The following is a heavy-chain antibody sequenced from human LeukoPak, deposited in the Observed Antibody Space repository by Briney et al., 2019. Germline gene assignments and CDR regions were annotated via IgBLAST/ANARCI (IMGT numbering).Heavy chain of an antibody. CDR2: INEDGSEK. CDR1: GFTFSSYW. V-gene: IGHV3-7*01. Sequence: GGSLRLSCAASGFTFSSYWMIWVRQAPGKGLEWVANINEDGSEKYCVDSVKGRFTISRDNAKNSLYLQMYSLRVEDTAVYYCARDSCTNGVCYTTSFDYWGQGTLVTASS. J-gene: IGHJ4*02. D-gene: IGHD2-8*01. CDR3: ARDSCTNGVCYTTSFDY.